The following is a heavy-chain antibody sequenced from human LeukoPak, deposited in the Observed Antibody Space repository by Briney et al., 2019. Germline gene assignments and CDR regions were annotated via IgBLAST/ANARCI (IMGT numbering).Heavy chain of an antibody. V-gene: IGHV1-46*01. J-gene: IGHJ4*02. CDR2: INPSGGST. CDR1: GYTFTSYY. D-gene: IGHD1-26*01. CDR3: ARDESGGYYFDY. Sequence: ASVKVFCKASGYTFTSYYMHWVRQAPGQGLEWMGIINPSGGSTSYAQKFQGRVTMTRDTSTSTVYMELSSLRSEDTAVYYCARDESGGYYFDYWGQGTLVTVSS.